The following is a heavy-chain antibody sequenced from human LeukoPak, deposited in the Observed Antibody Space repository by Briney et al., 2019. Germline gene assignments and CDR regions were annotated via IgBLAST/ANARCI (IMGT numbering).Heavy chain of an antibody. Sequence: ASVKVSCKASGYTSTGYYMHWVRQAPGQGLEWMGWINPNSGGTNYAQKFQGRVTMTRDTSISTAYMELSRLRSDDTAVYYCARTMVAGSNSGFDYWGQGTLVTVSS. CDR3: ARTMVAGSNSGFDY. CDR1: GYTSTGYY. CDR2: INPNSGGT. D-gene: IGHD6-19*01. J-gene: IGHJ4*02. V-gene: IGHV1-2*02.